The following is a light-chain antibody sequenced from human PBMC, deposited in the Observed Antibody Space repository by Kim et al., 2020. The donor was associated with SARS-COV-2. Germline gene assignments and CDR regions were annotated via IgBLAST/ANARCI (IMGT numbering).Light chain of an antibody. CDR2: DNS. CDR3: GTWDSSLSAVV. CDR1: SSNIGNNY. Sequence: GRKVTISCSGSSSNIGNNYVSWYQQLPGTAPKLLIYDNSKRPSGIPDRFSGSKSGTSATLGITGLQTGDEADYYCGTWDSSLSAVVFGGGTQLTVL. V-gene: IGLV1-51*01. J-gene: IGLJ2*01.